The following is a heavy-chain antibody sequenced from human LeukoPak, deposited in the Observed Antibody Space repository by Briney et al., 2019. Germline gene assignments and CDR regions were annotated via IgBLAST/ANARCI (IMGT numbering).Heavy chain of an antibody. CDR3: ARVADEAGFYDMSANRNDAFEI. J-gene: IGHJ3*02. D-gene: IGHD2/OR15-2a*01. CDR2: IFHSGAA. CDR1: GYSISSGYY. V-gene: IGHV4-38-2*02. Sequence: SETLSLTCTVSGYSISSGYYWGWIRQPPGKGLEWVGSIFHSGAAYYNPSLQSRVTTSVDTSKNQFSLKVRSVTAADTAVYYCARVADEAGFYDMSANRNDAFEIWGQGTMVTVSS.